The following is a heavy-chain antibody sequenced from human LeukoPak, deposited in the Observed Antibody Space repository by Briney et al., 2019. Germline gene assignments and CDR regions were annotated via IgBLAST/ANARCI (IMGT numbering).Heavy chain of an antibody. CDR3: AKDWDSSGYPDY. V-gene: IGHV3-43*02. Sequence: GRSLRLSCAASGFTFDDYAMHWVRKAPGKGLEWVSLISGDGGSTYYADSVKGRFTISRDNSKNSLYLQMNSLRTEDTALYYCAKDWDSSGYPDYWVQGTMATVTS. J-gene: IGHJ4*02. D-gene: IGHD3-22*01. CDR2: ISGDGGST. CDR1: GFTFDDYA.